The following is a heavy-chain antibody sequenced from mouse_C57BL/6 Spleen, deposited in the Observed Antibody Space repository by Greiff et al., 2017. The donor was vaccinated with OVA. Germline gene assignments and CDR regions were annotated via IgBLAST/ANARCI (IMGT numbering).Heavy chain of an antibody. CDR1: GYTFTSYW. Sequence: VQVVESGAELVKPGASVKLSCKASGYTFTSYWMHWVKQRPGQGLEWIGMIHPNSGSTNYNEKFKSKATLTVDKSSSTAYMQLSSLTSEDSAVYYCARSDSSGYLFDYWGQGTTLTVSS. CDR2: IHPNSGST. CDR3: ARSDSSGYLFDY. J-gene: IGHJ2*01. V-gene: IGHV1-64*01. D-gene: IGHD3-2*02.